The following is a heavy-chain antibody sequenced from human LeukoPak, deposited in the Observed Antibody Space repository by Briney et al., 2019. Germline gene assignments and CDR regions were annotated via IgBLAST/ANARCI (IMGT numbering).Heavy chain of an antibody. D-gene: IGHD5-18*01. J-gene: IGHJ4*02. CDR2: ISSSSSYI. CDR1: GFTFSSYS. CDR3: ARGGSGYSYGKIDS. V-gene: IGHV3-21*01. Sequence: GGSLRLSCAASGFTFSSYSMNWVRQAPGKGLEWVSSISSSSSYIYYANSVKGRFTISRDNAKNSLYLQMNSLRDEDTAVYYCARGGSGYSYGKIDSWGQGILVTVSS.